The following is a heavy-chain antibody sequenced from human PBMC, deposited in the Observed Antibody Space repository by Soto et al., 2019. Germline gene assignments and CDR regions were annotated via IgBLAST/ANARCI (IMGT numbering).Heavy chain of an antibody. CDR1: GGTFSSYA. CDR3: ARGYCSSTSCPEGY. J-gene: IGHJ4*02. D-gene: IGHD2-2*01. CDR2: ISAYNGNT. V-gene: IGHV1-18*01. Sequence: ASVKVSCKASGGTFSSYAISWVRQAPGQGLEWMGWISAYNGNTNYAQKLQGRVTMTTDTSTSTAYMELRSLRSDDTAVYYCARGYCSSTSCPEGYWGQGTLVTVLL.